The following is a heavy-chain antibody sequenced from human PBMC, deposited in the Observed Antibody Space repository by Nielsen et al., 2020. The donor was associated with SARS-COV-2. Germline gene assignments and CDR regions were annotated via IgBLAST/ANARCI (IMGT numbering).Heavy chain of an antibody. CDR2: IFYRGNT. D-gene: IGHD4-17*01. Sequence: SETLSLTCAVYGGSFSDYYWNWIRQPPGKGLEWIGYIFYRGNTNYNPSLKSRVTISVDTSKNQFSLSVTSVTAADTAVYFCATLYDNGDFGDGFDFWGRGKMVTVSS. CDR3: ATLYDNGDFGDGFDF. V-gene: IGHV4-34*11. CDR1: GGSFSDYY. J-gene: IGHJ3*01.